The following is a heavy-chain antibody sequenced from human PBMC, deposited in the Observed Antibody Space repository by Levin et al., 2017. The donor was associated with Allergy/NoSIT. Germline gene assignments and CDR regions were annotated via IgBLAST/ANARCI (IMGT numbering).Heavy chain of an antibody. CDR3: ARDPLGGGSFDY. D-gene: IGHD2-15*01. J-gene: IGHJ4*02. Sequence: PGGSLRLSCAASGFTFSVYWIHWPRQVPGKGPVWVARITGDGSSEVYADSVQGRFTVSRDNAKNTLYLQMKSLRVEDAAVYYCARDPLGGGSFDYWGQGTLVTVSS. CDR1: GFTFSVYW. V-gene: IGHV3-74*01. CDR2: ITGDGSSE.